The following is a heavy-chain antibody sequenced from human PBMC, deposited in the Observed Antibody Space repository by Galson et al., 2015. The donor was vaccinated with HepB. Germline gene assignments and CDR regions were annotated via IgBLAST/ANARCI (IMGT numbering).Heavy chain of an antibody. J-gene: IGHJ4*02. V-gene: IGHV3-7*03. D-gene: IGHD2-2*01. Sequence: SLRLSCAASAFTFSSYWMSWVRQAPGKGLEWVANIKQDGSEKYYVDSVKGRFTISRDNAKNSLYLQMNSLRAEDTAVYYCARVRDTYPRGSPDYWGQGTLVTVSS. CDR2: IKQDGSEK. CDR3: ARVRDTYPRGSPDY. CDR1: AFTFSSYW.